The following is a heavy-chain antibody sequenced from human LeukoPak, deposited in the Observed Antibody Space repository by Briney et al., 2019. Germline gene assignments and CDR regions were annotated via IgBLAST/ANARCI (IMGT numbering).Heavy chain of an antibody. J-gene: IGHJ5*02. CDR1: GFSFSSYG. CDR3: AKDQYYDILTGYSQDWFDP. D-gene: IGHD3-9*01. CDR2: IWYDGSKK. V-gene: IGHV3-33*06. Sequence: GGSLRLSCAASGFSFSSYGMHWVRQAPGKGLEWVAVIWYDGSKKYYADSVKGRFTISRDNSKNTLYLQMNSLRAEDTAVYYCAKDQYYDILTGYSQDWFDPWGQGTLVTVSS.